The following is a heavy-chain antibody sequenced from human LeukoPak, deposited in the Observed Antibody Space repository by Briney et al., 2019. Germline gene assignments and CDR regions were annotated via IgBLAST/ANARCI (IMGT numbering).Heavy chain of an antibody. V-gene: IGHV4-34*01. CDR3: ARSGYYDILTGSLHGMDV. CDR1: GGSFSGYY. CDR2: INHSGST. Sequence: SETLSLTCAVYGGSFSGYYWSWIRQPPGKGLEWIGEINHSGSTNYNPSLKSRVTISVDTSKNQFSLKLSSVTAADTAVYYCARSGYYDILTGSLHGMDVWGQGTTVTVSS. D-gene: IGHD3-9*01. J-gene: IGHJ6*02.